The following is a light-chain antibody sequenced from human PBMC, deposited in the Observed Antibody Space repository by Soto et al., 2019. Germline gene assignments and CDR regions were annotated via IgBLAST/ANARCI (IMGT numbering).Light chain of an antibody. V-gene: IGLV2-14*01. CDR1: SSDVGGYNY. Sequence: QSALTQPASVSGSPGQSITISCTGTSSDVGGYNYVSWYQQHPGKAPKLMIYDVSNRPSGVSNRFSGSKSGTTASLTLSGLPAEEEADYYCSSYTSSRTNVVFGGGTKLTVL. CDR2: DVS. J-gene: IGLJ2*01. CDR3: SSYTSSRTNVV.